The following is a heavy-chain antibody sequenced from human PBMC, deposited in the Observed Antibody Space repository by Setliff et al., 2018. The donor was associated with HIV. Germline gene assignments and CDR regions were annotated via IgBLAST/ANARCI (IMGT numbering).Heavy chain of an antibody. J-gene: IGHJ4*02. D-gene: IGHD5-18*01. CDR2: IYHSGST. CDR1: GYSISSGYY. Sequence: SETLSLTCAVSGYSISSGYYWGWIRQPPGKGLEWIGSIYHSGSTYYNPSLKSRVTISVDTSKNQFSLKLSSATAADTAVYYCAREGYSYGSEYFDYWGQGTLVTVSS. CDR3: AREGYSYGSEYFDY. V-gene: IGHV4-38-2*02.